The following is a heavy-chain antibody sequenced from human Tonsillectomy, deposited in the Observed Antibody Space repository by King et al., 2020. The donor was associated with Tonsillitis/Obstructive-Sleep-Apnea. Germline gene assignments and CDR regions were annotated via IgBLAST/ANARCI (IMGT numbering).Heavy chain of an antibody. Sequence: VQLVESGGGLVQPGGSLRLSCAASGFTFSSCAMHWVRQAPGKGLEWVSAISGSGGSTYYADSVKGRFTISRDNSKNTLFLQVNSLRAEDTAVYYCAKDLDSRGYPYYYYGMDVWGQGTTVTVSS. D-gene: IGHD3-22*01. CDR1: GFTFSSCA. CDR3: AKDLDSRGYPYYYYGMDV. CDR2: ISGSGGST. J-gene: IGHJ6*02. V-gene: IGHV3-23*04.